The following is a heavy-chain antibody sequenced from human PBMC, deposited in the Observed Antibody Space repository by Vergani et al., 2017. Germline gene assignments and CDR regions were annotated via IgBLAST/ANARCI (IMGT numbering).Heavy chain of an antibody. V-gene: IGHV1-69*04. CDR1: GGTFSSYA. CDR3: AREGSEPYYYYYMDV. CDR2: IIPILGIA. J-gene: IGHJ6*03. Sequence: QVQLVQSGAEVKKPGSSVKVSCKASGGTFSSYAISWVRQAPGQGLEWMGRIIPILGIANYAQKFQGRVTITADKSTSTAYMELSSLRSEDTAVYYCAREGSEPYYYYYMDVWGKGTTVTVSS. D-gene: IGHD1-14*01.